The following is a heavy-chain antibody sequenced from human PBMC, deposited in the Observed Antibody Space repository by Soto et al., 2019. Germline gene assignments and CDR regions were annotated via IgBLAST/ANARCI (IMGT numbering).Heavy chain of an antibody. D-gene: IGHD3-9*01. V-gene: IGHV3-23*01. CDR2: ISGSAGRT. J-gene: IGHJ4*02. CDR3: ATGGETYYDVLTGYSFDY. Sequence: EVQLLESGGGLVQPGGSLRLSCAASGFTFSSFAMSWVRQAPGKGLEWVSAISGSAGRTYYADSVKGRFTISRDNSKNTLYLKMNSLSAEDTAVYYCATGGETYYDVLTGYSFDYWGQGTLVTVSS. CDR1: GFTFSSFA.